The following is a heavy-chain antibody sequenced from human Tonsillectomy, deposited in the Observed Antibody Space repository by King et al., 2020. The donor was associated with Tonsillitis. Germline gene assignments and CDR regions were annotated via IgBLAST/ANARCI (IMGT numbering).Heavy chain of an antibody. V-gene: IGHV3-9*01. Sequence: VQLVESGGGMVQPGRSLRLSCAASGFTFDDYAMHWVRQSPGKGLEWVSGIHWNGDDIAYGDSVKGRFTISRDNANNTLVLQMNSLRPEDTALYYCSKDSSSGSYFWFDPWGQGTLVTVSS. J-gene: IGHJ5*02. CDR3: SKDSSSGSYFWFDP. D-gene: IGHD3-10*01. CDR2: IHWNGDDI. CDR1: GFTFDDYA.